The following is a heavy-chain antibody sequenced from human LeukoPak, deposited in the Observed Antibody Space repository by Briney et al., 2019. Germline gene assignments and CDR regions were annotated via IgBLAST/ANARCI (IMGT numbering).Heavy chain of an antibody. CDR1: GFTFSSYS. Sequence: GGSLRLSCAASGFTFSSYSMNWVRQAPGKGLEWVSSISSSSSYIYYADSVKGRFTISRDNAKNSLYLQMNSLRAEDTAVYYCAREMRQAVAGAFRPNYFDYWGQGTLVTVSS. CDR2: ISSSSSYI. CDR3: AREMRQAVAGAFRPNYFDY. V-gene: IGHV3-21*01. D-gene: IGHD6-19*01. J-gene: IGHJ4*02.